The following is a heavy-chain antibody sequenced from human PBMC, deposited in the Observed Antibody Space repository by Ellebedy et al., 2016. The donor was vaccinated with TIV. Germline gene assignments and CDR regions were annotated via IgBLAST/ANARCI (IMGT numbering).Heavy chain of an antibody. D-gene: IGHD2-21*02. CDR1: GFTFSYYW. V-gene: IGHV3-74*01. Sequence: PGGSLRLSCEASGFTFSYYWMHWVRQAPGKGLVWVSRVNGGGVSTSYSDSVKGRFTSSRDNAKKTLYLQMNSLRAEDTAVYYCTRTLTSYYFDYWGQGALVTVSS. J-gene: IGHJ4*02. CDR2: VNGGGVST. CDR3: TRTLTSYYFDY.